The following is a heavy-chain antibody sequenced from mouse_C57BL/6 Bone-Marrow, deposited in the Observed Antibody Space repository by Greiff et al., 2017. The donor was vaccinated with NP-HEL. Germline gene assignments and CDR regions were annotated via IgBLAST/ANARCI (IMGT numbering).Heavy chain of an antibody. CDR3: ARHLDLGVAY. D-gene: IGHD3-3*01. J-gene: IGHJ3*01. Sequence: EVKLQESGGGLVKPGGSLKLSCAASGFTFSSYTMSWVRQTPEKRLEWVATISGGGGNTYYPDSVKGRFTISRDNAKNTLYLQMSSLRSEDTALYYCARHLDLGVAYWGQGTLVTVSA. V-gene: IGHV5-9*01. CDR2: ISGGGGNT. CDR1: GFTFSSYT.